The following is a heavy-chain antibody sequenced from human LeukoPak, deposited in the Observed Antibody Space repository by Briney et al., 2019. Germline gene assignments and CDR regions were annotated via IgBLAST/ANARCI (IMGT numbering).Heavy chain of an antibody. CDR3: ARERNSYYMDV. J-gene: IGHJ6*03. CDR1: GFTFGNYW. V-gene: IGHV3-74*01. CDR2: IKVDGST. Sequence: GGSLRLSCAASGFTFGNYWMHWVRQAPGKGLVWVSGIKVDGSTGFADSVKGRFSISRDDAQNTLYLQMSSLSSEDTAVYYCARERNSYYMDVWGKGTTVTVSS.